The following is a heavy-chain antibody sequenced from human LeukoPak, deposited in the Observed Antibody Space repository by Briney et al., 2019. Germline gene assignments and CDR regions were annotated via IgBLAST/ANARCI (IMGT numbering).Heavy chain of an antibody. CDR2: FDPDDGET. V-gene: IGHV1-24*01. CDR1: GYTLTELS. J-gene: IGHJ4*02. Sequence: ASVKVSCKVAGYTLTELSMHWVRQAPGKGLEWMGGFDPDDGETIYAQKFQGRVAMTEDTSTDTAYMELSSLRSEDTAVYYCATIPSRVAVARPFDYWGQGTLVIVSS. D-gene: IGHD6-19*01. CDR3: ATIPSRVAVARPFDY.